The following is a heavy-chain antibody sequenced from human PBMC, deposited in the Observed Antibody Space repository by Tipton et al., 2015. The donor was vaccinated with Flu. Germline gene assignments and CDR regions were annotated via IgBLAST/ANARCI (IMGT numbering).Heavy chain of an antibody. V-gene: IGHV4-59*01. CDR3: ARLSSNWYHQLDN. Sequence: TLSLTCSVSGGSINSSYWSWIRQSPGKGLEWIGNIQYSGHTNYNPSLKSRVTMSLDASKNQFSLKLSSVTAADTAVYYCARLSSNWYHQLDNWGQGTLVTVSS. J-gene: IGHJ4*02. CDR1: GGSINSSY. D-gene: IGHD6-13*01. CDR2: IQYSGHT.